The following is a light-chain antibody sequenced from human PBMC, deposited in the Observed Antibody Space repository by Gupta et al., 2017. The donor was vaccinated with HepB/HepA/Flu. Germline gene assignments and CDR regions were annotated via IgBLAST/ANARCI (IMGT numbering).Light chain of an antibody. CDR1: QSVSSNY. V-gene: IGKV3-20*01. J-gene: IGKJ4*01. CDR3: QQYGNSPLT. Sequence: EIVMTQSPATLSVSPGERATLSCRASQSVSSNYLAWYQQKPGQAPRLVIYGASSRATGIPARFSGSGSGTEFTLTISRLEPEDSAVYYCQQYGNSPLTFGGGTKVEIK. CDR2: GAS.